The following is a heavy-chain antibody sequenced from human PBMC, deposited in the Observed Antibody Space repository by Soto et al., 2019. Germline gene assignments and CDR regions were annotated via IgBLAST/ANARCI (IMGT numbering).Heavy chain of an antibody. CDR3: ARGGLRAYWIDP. J-gene: IGHJ5*02. Sequence: EVQLVESGGGLIQPGGCLRLSCAASGFTFSNYWIHWVRQAPGEGLVWLSRINGDGSGTNYADSVNGRFTISRDNAKNTVYVQMNSLRAEDTAVYYCARGGLRAYWIDPWGQGTLVTVSS. D-gene: IGHD4-17*01. V-gene: IGHV3-74*01. CDR1: GFTFSNYW. CDR2: INGDGSGT.